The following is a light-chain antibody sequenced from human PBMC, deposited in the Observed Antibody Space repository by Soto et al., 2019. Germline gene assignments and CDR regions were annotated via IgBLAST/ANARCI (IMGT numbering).Light chain of an antibody. Sequence: QSVLTQPASVSGSPGQSITISCTGTSSDVGGYNYVSWYQQHPGKAPQLMIYDVTKRPSGVSDRFSGSKSGNTASLTISGLQAEDEADYYCSSYTVNSTPVVFGGGTKVTVL. CDR1: SSDVGGYNY. V-gene: IGLV2-14*01. CDR3: SSYTVNSTPVV. CDR2: DVT. J-gene: IGLJ2*01.